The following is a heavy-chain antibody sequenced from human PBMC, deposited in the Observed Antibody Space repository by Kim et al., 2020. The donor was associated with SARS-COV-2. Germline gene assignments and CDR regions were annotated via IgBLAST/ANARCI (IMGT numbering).Heavy chain of an antibody. CDR2: INPSCGST. CDR1: GYTFTSYY. V-gene: IGHV1-46*01. Sequence: ASVKVSCKASGYTFTSYYMHWVRQAPGQGLEWLGMINPSCGSTSFAQNFQGRVTMTRDTSISTAYMALGSLTSDDTAVYYCARGVAAIVQGGPGAFD. D-gene: IGHD2-21*02. J-gene: IGHJ3*02. CDR3: ARGVAAIVQGGPGAFD.